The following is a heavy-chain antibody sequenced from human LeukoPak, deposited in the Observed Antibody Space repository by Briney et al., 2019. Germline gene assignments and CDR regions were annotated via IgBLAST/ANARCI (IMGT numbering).Heavy chain of an antibody. J-gene: IGHJ4*02. CDR2: ISAYNGNT. V-gene: IGHV1-18*01. Sequence: ASVKLSCKASGYTFTSYGISWVREAPGQRLEWMGWISAYNGNTNYAQKHQGRVTMTTDTSTSTAYMELRSLRSDDTAVYYCARDSYSYGYLYYFDYWGQGTLVTVSS. D-gene: IGHD5-18*01. CDR3: ARDSYSYGYLYYFDY. CDR1: GYTFTSYG.